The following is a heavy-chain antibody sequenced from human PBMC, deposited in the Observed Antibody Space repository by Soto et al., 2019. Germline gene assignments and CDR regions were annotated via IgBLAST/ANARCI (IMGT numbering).Heavy chain of an antibody. Sequence: QVQLGESGGGVVQPGKSLRLSCVGSGFTFGNYAMYWVRQAPGKGLEWVAFISYEGSKRYQADSVKGQFTISRDNARNTLYLQTDRLRREDTAVYYCAKGGGAPGYPVDYWGQGALVTVSS. J-gene: IGHJ4*02. V-gene: IGHV3-30-3*02. D-gene: IGHD3-9*01. CDR1: GFTFGNYA. CDR3: AKGGGAPGYPVDY. CDR2: ISYEGSKR.